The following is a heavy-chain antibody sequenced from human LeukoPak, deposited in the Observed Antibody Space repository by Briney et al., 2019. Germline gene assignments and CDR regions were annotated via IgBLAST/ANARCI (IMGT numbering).Heavy chain of an antibody. Sequence: GESPKISCKGSGYSFTSYWIGWVRQMPGKGLEWMGIIYPGDSDTRYSPSFQGQVTISADKPISTAYLQWSSLDVSDSAMYYCARPYLGYFDYWGQGTLVTVSS. CDR1: GYSFTSYW. CDR3: ARPYLGYFDY. CDR2: IYPGDSDT. D-gene: IGHD2-2*02. V-gene: IGHV5-51*01. J-gene: IGHJ4*02.